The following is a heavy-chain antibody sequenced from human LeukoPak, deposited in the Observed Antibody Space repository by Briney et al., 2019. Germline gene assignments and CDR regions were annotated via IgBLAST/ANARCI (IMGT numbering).Heavy chain of an antibody. CDR2: IYYSGST. Sequence: SETLSLTCTVSGGSISSSSYYWGWIRQPPGKGLEWIGSIYYSGSTYYNPSLRSRVTISVDTSKNQFSLKLSSVTAADTAVYYCASSRRWLQFDYWGQGTLVTVSS. D-gene: IGHD5-24*01. CDR3: ASSRRWLQFDY. CDR1: GGSISSSSYY. V-gene: IGHV4-39*07. J-gene: IGHJ4*02.